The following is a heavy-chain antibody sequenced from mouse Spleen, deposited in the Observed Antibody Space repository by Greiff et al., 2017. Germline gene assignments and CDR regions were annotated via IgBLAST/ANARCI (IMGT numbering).Heavy chain of an antibody. Sequence: VQLQQSGPELVKPGASVKIPCKASGYTFTDYNMDWVKQSHGKSLEWIGDINPNNGGTIYNQKFKGKATLTADKSSSTAYMELRSLTSEDTAVYYCARGDGYAMDYWGQGTSVTVSS. J-gene: IGHJ4*01. CDR2: INPNNGGT. D-gene: IGHD2-3*01. CDR1: GYTFTDYN. CDR3: ARGDGYAMDY. V-gene: IGHV1-18*01.